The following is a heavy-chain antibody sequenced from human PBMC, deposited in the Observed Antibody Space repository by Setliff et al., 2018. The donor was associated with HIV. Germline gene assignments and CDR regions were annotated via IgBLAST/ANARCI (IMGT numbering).Heavy chain of an antibody. Sequence: SETLSLTCTVSGYSISSGYYWGWIRQPPGKGLEWIGSIYHSGSTYYNPSLKSRVTISVDTSKNQFSLTLSSVTAADTAVYYCARNGVLWFGELSPYYFDYWGQGTLVTVSS. J-gene: IGHJ4*02. CDR1: GYSISSGYY. V-gene: IGHV4-38-2*02. D-gene: IGHD3-10*01. CDR3: ARNGVLWFGELSPYYFDY. CDR2: IYHSGST.